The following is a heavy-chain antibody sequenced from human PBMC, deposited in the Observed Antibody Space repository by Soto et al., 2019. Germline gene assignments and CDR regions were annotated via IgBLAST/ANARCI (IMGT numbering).Heavy chain of an antibody. D-gene: IGHD5-12*01. CDR1: GGTFSRYA. CDR3: ASSVAKYYYYGMDV. CDR2: IIPIFGTA. J-gene: IGHJ6*02. V-gene: IGHV1-69*13. Sequence: SVKVSCKASGGTFSRYAIIWVRQAPGQGLEWMGGIIPIFGTANYAQKFQGRVTITADESTSTAYMELSSLRSEDTAVYYCASSVAKYYYYGMDVWGQGTTVTVSS.